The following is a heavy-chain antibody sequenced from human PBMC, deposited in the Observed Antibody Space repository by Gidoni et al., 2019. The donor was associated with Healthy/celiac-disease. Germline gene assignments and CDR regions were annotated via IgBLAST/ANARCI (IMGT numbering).Heavy chain of an antibody. CDR2: IYWDDDK. CDR1: GFSLSTSGVG. CDR3: ALSWEWSITTPNWFDP. Sequence: QITLKESGPTLVKPTQTLTLTCTFSGFSLSTSGVGVGWIRQPPGKALEWLALIYWDDDKRYSPSLKSRLTITKDTSKNQVVLTMTNMDPVDTATYYCALSWEWSITTPNWFDPWGQGTLVTVSS. J-gene: IGHJ5*02. V-gene: IGHV2-5*02. D-gene: IGHD3-3*01.